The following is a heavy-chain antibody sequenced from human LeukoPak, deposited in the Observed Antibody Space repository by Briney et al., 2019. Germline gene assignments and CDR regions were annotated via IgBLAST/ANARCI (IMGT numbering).Heavy chain of an antibody. Sequence: SVKVSCKASGGTFSSYAISWVRQAPGQGLEWMGGIIPIFGTANYAQKFQGRVTITADESTSTAYMELSSLRSEDTAVYYCATHPYIVVVPAAGVFDYWGQGTLVTVSS. V-gene: IGHV1-69*13. CDR3: ATHPYIVVVPAAGVFDY. CDR2: IIPIFGTA. CDR1: GGTFSSYA. J-gene: IGHJ4*02. D-gene: IGHD2-2*01.